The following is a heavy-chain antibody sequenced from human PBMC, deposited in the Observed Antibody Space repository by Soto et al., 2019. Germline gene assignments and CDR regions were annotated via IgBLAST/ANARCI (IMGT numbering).Heavy chain of an antibody. D-gene: IGHD6-19*01. Sequence: AAVKVSCKASGYTFTSYGISWVRQAPGQGLEWMGWISAYNGNTNYAQKLQGRVTMTTDTSTSTAYMELRSLRSDDTAVYYCARDPGTVAGTNYYYYGMDVWGQGTTVTVSS. CDR3: ARDPGTVAGTNYYYYGMDV. CDR1: GYTFTSYG. CDR2: ISAYNGNT. J-gene: IGHJ6*02. V-gene: IGHV1-18*01.